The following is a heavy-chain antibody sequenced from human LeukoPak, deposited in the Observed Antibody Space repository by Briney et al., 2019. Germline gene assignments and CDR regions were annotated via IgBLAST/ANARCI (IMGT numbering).Heavy chain of an antibody. CDR3: ARSGYSSGWYDFDP. CDR1: GGSISTSSYY. V-gene: IGHV4-39*01. J-gene: IGHJ5*02. D-gene: IGHD6-19*01. Sequence: SETLSLTCNVSGGSISTSSYYWGWIRQSPGQGLEWIGSIYYSGSPYYNPSLKSRVTISVDAAKNQFSLNLTSLTAADTAVYYCARSGYSSGWYDFDPWGQGTLVTVSS. CDR2: IYYSGSP.